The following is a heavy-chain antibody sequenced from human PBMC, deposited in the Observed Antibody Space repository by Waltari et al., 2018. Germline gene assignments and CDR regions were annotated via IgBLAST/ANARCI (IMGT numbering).Heavy chain of an antibody. Sequence: QVQLVQSGAEVKKPGASVKVSCKASGYTFTSYAMHWVRQAPGQRLEWMGGINAGNGNTKYSQEFQGRVTITRDTSASTAYMELSSLRSEDMVVYYCARVSPPYYFDYWGQGTLVTVSS. CDR2: INAGNGNT. CDR1: GYTFTSYA. J-gene: IGHJ4*02. V-gene: IGHV1-3*03. CDR3: ARVSPPYYFDY.